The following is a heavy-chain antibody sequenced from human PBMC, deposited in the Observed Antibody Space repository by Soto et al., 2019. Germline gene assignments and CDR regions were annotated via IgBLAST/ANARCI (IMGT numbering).Heavy chain of an antibody. CDR2: IYSGGAT. CDR3: ARDGTYNWV. D-gene: IGHD1-1*01. Sequence: EVQLVESGGGLVQPGGSLRLSCAASGFTVSNNYMRWVRQAPGKGLEWVSLIYSGGATYYADSVKGRFTISRDNSKTTLYLQMNSLRAEDTAVYYCARDGTYNWVWGQGILVTVSS. CDR1: GFTVSNNY. V-gene: IGHV3-66*01. J-gene: IGHJ4*02.